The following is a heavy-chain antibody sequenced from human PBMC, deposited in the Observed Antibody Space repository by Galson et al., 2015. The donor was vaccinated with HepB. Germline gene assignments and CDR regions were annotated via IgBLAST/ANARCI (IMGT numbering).Heavy chain of an antibody. CDR2: IIPILGIA. Sequence: QSGAEVKKPGESLKISCKASGGTFSSYTISWVRQAPGQGLEWMGRIIPILGIANYAQKFQGRVTITADKSTSTAYMELSSLRSEDTAVYYCAGGYCSGGSCYSAGGEFDYWGQGTLVTVSS. V-gene: IGHV1-69*02. J-gene: IGHJ4*02. D-gene: IGHD2-15*01. CDR3: AGGYCSGGSCYSAGGEFDY. CDR1: GGTFSSYT.